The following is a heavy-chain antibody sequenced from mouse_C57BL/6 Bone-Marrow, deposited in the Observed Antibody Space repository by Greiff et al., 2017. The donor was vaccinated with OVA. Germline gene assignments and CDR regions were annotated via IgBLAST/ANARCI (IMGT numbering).Heavy chain of an antibody. J-gene: IGHJ4*01. CDR2: INPSSGYT. CDR1: GYTFTSYT. V-gene: IGHV1-4*01. D-gene: IGHD2-4*01. Sequence: QVQLKQSGAELARPGASVKMSCKASGYTFTSYTLHWVKQRPGQGLEWIGYINPSSGYTKYNQKFKDKATLTADKSSSTAYMQLSSLTSEDSAVYYCARRVAIYYDYDGYAMDYWGQGTSVTVSS. CDR3: ARRVAIYYDYDGYAMDY.